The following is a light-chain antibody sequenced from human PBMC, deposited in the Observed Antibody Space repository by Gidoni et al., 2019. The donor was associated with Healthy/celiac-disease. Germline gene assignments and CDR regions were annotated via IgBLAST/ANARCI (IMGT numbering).Light chain of an antibody. V-gene: IGKV3-15*01. CDR1: QSVSSN. CDR2: GAS. J-gene: IGKJ4*01. CDR3: QQYNNWPLT. Sequence: EKGMTKLPATLSVSPGERATLSCRASQSVSSNLAWYQQKPGQAPRLLIYGASTRATGIPARFSGSGSGTEFTLTISSLQSEDFAVYYCQQYNNWPLTFGGGTKVEIK.